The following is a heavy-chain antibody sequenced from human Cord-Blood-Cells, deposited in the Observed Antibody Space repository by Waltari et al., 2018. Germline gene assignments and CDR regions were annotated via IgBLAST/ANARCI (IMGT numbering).Heavy chain of an antibody. V-gene: IGHV4-34*01. Sequence: QVQLQQWGAGLLKPSETLSLTCAVYGGSFRGYYWSWIRQPPGKGLEWIGEINHRGSTNYTPSLKSRVTISVDTSKNQFSLKLSSVTAADTAVYYCARASRLDYWGQGTLVTVSS. D-gene: IGHD6-13*01. CDR2: INHRGST. CDR1: GGSFRGYY. J-gene: IGHJ4*02. CDR3: ARASRLDY.